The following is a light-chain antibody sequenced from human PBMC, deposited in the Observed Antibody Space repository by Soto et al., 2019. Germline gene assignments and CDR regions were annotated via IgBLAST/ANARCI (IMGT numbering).Light chain of an antibody. V-gene: IGLV2-23*01. CDR3: CSYAGPRYV. Sequence: QSVLTQPASVSGSPGQSITISCTGTNSDVGGYPLVSWYQQLPDKAPKLMIYEANKRPSGVSNRFSASKSGNTATLTISGLQAEDEADYYCCSYAGPRYVFGTGTKLTVL. J-gene: IGLJ1*01. CDR1: NSDVGGYPL. CDR2: EAN.